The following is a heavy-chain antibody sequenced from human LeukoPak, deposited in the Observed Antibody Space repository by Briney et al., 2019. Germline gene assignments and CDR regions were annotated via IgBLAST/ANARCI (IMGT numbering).Heavy chain of an antibody. D-gene: IGHD5/OR15-5a*01. Sequence: SETLSLTCAVYGGAFSGYHWNWIRQAPGKGLEWIGEVNHRGMTNYNPSFKSRVIISADTSKNQFSLKLDSVTAADTAIYYCARDPTSEISVPHYFDDWGQGTLVTVSS. CDR2: VNHRGMT. V-gene: IGHV4-34*01. J-gene: IGHJ4*02. CDR3: ARDPTSEISVPHYFDD. CDR1: GGAFSGYH.